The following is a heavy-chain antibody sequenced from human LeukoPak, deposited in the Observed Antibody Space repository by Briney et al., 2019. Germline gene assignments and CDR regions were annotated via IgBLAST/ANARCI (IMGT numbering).Heavy chain of an antibody. CDR3: ARGVHVRKYDSNANCFDP. D-gene: IGHD3-22*01. CDR1: GYTFTSYY. Sequence: ASVKVSCKASGYTFTSYYMHWVRQAPGQGLEWMGWINPNSGGTNYAQKFQGRVTMTRDTSISTAYMELSRLRSDDTAVYYCARGVHVRKYDSNANCFDPWGQGTLVTVSS. CDR2: INPNSGGT. V-gene: IGHV1-2*02. J-gene: IGHJ5*02.